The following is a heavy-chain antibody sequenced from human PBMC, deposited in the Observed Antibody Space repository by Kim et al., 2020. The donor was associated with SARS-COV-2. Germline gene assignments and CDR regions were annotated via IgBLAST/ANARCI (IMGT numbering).Heavy chain of an antibody. CDR3: ARDRDGYNYSDY. Sequence: SETLSLTCTVSGGSISSYYWSWIRQPPGKGLEWIGYIYYSGSTNYNPSLKSRVTISVDTSKNQFSLKLSSVTAADTAVYYCARDRDGYNYSDYWGQGTLV. D-gene: IGHD5-12*01. J-gene: IGHJ4*02. CDR1: GGSISSYY. V-gene: IGHV4-59*13. CDR2: IYYSGST.